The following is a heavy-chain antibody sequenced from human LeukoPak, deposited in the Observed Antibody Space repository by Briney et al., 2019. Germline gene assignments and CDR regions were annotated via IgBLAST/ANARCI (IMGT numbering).Heavy chain of an antibody. CDR1: GCSISSYY. V-gene: IGHV4-4*07. D-gene: IGHD2-21*02. CDR3: ARVTDPRYNWFDP. CDR2: IHASGST. Sequence: SETLSLTCTVSGCSISSYYWTWLRQPAGKGPEWIGRIHASGSTNYNPSLKSRVNMSVDTSKNQFSLRLNSVTAADTAVYYCARVTDPRYNWFDPWGQGTLVTVSS. J-gene: IGHJ5*02.